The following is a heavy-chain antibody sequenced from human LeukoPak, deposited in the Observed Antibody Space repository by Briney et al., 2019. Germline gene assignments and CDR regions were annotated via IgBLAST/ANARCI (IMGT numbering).Heavy chain of an antibody. CDR3: ARKERWLQHDY. CDR1: GGSLSSGDYY. CDR2: IYYSGST. D-gene: IGHD5-24*01. V-gene: IGHV4-30-4*01. Sequence: SQTLSLTCTVSGGSLSSGDYYWSWIRQPPGKGLKWIGYIYYSGSTYYNPSLKSRVTISVDTSKNQFSLKLSSVTAADTAVYYCARKERWLQHDYWGQGTLVTVSS. J-gene: IGHJ4*02.